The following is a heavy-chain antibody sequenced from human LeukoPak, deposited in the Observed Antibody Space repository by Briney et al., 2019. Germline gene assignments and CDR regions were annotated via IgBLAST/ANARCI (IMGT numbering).Heavy chain of an antibody. V-gene: IGHV3-48*04. CDR3: AELGITMIGGV. D-gene: IGHD3-10*02. CDR1: GFTLSSYS. CDR2: ISSSGSTI. Sequence: GSLRLFCAASGFTLSSYSRNWVRQAPGKGLEWVSYISSSGSTIYYADSVKGRFTISRDNAKNSLYLQMNSLRAEDTAVYYCAELGITMIGGVWAKGTTVTISS. J-gene: IGHJ6*04.